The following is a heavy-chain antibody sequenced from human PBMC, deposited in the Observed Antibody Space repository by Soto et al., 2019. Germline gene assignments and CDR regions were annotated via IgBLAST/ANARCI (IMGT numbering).Heavy chain of an antibody. V-gene: IGHV4-61*01. D-gene: IGHD3-9*01. Sequence: SETLSLTCTVSGGSVSSGSYYWSWIRQSPRQGLEWIGYVYDNGRPYYSPSLKSRVTISADTSKNQISLKLTSATAADTAVYYCARGVGSSPPRYWGRGTLVTVSS. J-gene: IGHJ4*02. CDR2: VYDNGRP. CDR1: GGSVSSGSYY. CDR3: ARGVGSSPPRY.